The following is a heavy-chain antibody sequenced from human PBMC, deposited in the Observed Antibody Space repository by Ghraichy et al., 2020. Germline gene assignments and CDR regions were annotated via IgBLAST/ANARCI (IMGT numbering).Heavy chain of an antibody. CDR1: GGSISSSSYY. V-gene: IGHV4-39*01. CDR2: IYYSGST. Sequence: SQTLSLTCTVSGGSISSSSYYWGWIRQPPGKGLEWIGSIYYSGSTYYNPSLKSRVTISVDTSKNQFSLKLSSVTAADTAVYYCARGFVDTAMVTGWGQGTLVTVSS. CDR3: ARGFVDTAMVTG. J-gene: IGHJ4*02. D-gene: IGHD5-18*01.